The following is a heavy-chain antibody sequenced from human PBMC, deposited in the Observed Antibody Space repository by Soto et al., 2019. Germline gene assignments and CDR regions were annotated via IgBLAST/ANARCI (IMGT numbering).Heavy chain of an antibody. CDR1: GGSISSGGYS. V-gene: IGHV4-30-2*01. Sequence: SETLSLTCAVSGGSISSGGYSWSWIRQPPGKGLEWIGYIYHSGSTYYNPSLKSRVTISVDRSKSQFSLKLSSVTAADTAVYYCARGGRGSYSDYYYGMAVWGQGTTVTVSS. CDR3: ARGGRGSYSDYYYGMAV. D-gene: IGHD1-26*01. J-gene: IGHJ6*02. CDR2: IYHSGST.